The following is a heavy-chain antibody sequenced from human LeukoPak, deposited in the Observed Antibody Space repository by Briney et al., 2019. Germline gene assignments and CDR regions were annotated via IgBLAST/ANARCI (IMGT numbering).Heavy chain of an antibody. Sequence: GGSLRLSCAASGFTFSSYAMSWVRQAPGKGLEWVSAISGSGTSTYYADSVKDRFTISRDNSKNTLYLQMNSLRAEDTAVYYCAKDRRGGDYGDDYWGQGTLVTVSS. CDR2: ISGSGTST. CDR3: AKDRRGGDYGDDY. CDR1: GFTFSSYA. V-gene: IGHV3-23*01. D-gene: IGHD4-17*01. J-gene: IGHJ4*02.